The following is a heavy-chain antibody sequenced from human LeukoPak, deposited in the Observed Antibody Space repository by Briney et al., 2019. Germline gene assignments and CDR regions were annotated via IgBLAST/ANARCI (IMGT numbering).Heavy chain of an antibody. J-gene: IGHJ5*02. V-gene: IGHV4-34*01. CDR2: INHSGST. Sequence: SETLSLTCAVYGGSFSGYYWSWLRQPPGKGLEWIGEINHSGSTNYNPSLKSRVTISVDTSKNQFSPKLSSVTAADTAVYYCARENRGYCSSTSCYTARGSWFDPGGQGTLVTVS. CDR3: ARENRGYCSSTSCYTARGSWFDP. D-gene: IGHD2-2*02. CDR1: GGSFSGYY.